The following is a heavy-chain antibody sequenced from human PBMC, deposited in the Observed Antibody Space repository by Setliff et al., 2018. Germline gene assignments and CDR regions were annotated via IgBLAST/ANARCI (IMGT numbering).Heavy chain of an antibody. CDR1: GGSISSPSYF. Sequence: PSETLSLTCTVSGGSISSPSYFWGWVRQPPGKEMEWISTIYYSGSSYYNPSLKSRLTISVDTSKNLFSLKLSSVTTADTAVYYCARHYGGGYKHFDYWGQGTPVTVSS. CDR2: IYYSGSS. J-gene: IGHJ4*02. D-gene: IGHD5-12*01. CDR3: ARHYGGGYKHFDY. V-gene: IGHV4-39*01.